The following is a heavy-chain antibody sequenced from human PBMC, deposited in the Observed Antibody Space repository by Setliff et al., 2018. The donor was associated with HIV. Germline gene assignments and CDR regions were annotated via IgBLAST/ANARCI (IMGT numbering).Heavy chain of an antibody. J-gene: IGHJ5*02. Sequence: PSETLSLTCAVSGYSISSGYYWGWIRQPPGKGLEWIGSIYHNGSTYYNPSLKSRVTISVDTSKNQFSLRVNSVTAADTAVYYCARDRSDILTGYYEGWFDPWGQGTLVTVSS. CDR1: GYSISSGYY. D-gene: IGHD3-9*01. CDR2: IYHNGST. CDR3: ARDRSDILTGYYEGWFDP. V-gene: IGHV4-38-2*02.